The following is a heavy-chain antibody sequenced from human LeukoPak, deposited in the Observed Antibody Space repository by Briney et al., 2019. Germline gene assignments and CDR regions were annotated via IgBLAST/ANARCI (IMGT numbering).Heavy chain of an antibody. CDR3: ARESSRGSYGDYRFDY. V-gene: IGHV3-33*01. J-gene: IGHJ4*02. CDR2: IWYDGSNK. Sequence: GGSLRLSCAASGFTFSSYGMHWVRQAPGKGQEWVAVIWYDGSNKYYADSVKGRFTISRDNSKNTLYLQMNSLRAEDTAVYYCARESSRGSYGDYRFDYWGQGTLVTVSS. D-gene: IGHD4-17*01. CDR1: GFTFSSYG.